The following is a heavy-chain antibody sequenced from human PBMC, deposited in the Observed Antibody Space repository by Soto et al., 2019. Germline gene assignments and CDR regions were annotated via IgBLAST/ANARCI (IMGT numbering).Heavy chain of an antibody. CDR1: GFTLSSDS. Sequence: GXSLRLSCAASGFTLSSDSMNWVRQAPGKGLEWVSSISGSGGSTYYTDSVKGRFTISRDNSKNTLYLQMNSLRAEDTAVYYCAGRRPGGSGPFDIWGQGTMVTVSS. CDR2: ISGSGGST. V-gene: IGHV3-23*01. CDR3: AGRRPGGSGPFDI. D-gene: IGHD2-15*01. J-gene: IGHJ3*02.